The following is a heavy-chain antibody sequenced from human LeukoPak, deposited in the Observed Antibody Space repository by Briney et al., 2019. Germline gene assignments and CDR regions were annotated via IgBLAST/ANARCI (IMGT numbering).Heavy chain of an antibody. CDR2: IYYSGST. CDR1: SGSISSGGYY. D-gene: IGHD2-21*02. CDR3: ARGGAAVPAHDY. Sequence: PSQTLSLTCTVSSGSISSGGYYWSWIRQHPGKGLEWIGHIYYSGSTSYNPSLKSRVTIPVDTSKNHLSLKLSSVTAADTAVYYCARGGAAVPAHDYWGQGTLVTVSS. V-gene: IGHV4-31*03. J-gene: IGHJ4*02.